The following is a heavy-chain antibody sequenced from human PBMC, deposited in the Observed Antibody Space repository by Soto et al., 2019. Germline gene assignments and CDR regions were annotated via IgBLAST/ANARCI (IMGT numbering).Heavy chain of an antibody. CDR2: MGNDGITT. D-gene: IGHD1-26*01. CDR1: GLTFSTYG. J-gene: IGHJ3*02. V-gene: IGHV3-30*02. Sequence: PCGSLRLSCSASGLTFSTYGMHWFRQAPGKGLEWVAVMGNDGITTFYADSVKGRFTISRDNSKNTLFLQMNSLRADDTAVYYCAKEFQWELHAFDIWGQGTMVTVSS. CDR3: AKEFQWELHAFDI.